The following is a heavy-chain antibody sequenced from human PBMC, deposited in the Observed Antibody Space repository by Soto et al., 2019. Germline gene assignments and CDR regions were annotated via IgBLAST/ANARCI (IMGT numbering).Heavy chain of an antibody. CDR3: SREVQPGFRREYDY. CDR1: AFTFGSHT. D-gene: IGHD7-27*01. J-gene: IGHJ4*02. CDR2: INSGGTRT. V-gene: IGHV3-21*01. Sequence: EAHLVESGGVLVKPGGSLRLSCEASAFTFGSHTMNWVRQATGKWLEWVSSINSGGTRTYYADSVKGRFTISRDNAKNSLYLQRNSLRAEDAAVYYGSREVQPGFRREYDYWGQGALVTVSS.